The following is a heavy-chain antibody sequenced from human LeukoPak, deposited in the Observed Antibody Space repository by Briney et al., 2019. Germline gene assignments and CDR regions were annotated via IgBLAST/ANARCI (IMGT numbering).Heavy chain of an antibody. Sequence: KPSETLSLTCTVSGGSISSYYWSWIRQPPGKGLEWIGYIYYSGSTNYNPSLKSRVTISVDTSKNQFSLKLSSVTAADTAVYYCAREGVHYYGSGSSFDYWGQGTLVTVSS. D-gene: IGHD3-10*01. CDR3: AREGVHYYGSGSSFDY. CDR1: GGSISSYY. V-gene: IGHV4-59*01. CDR2: IYYSGST. J-gene: IGHJ4*02.